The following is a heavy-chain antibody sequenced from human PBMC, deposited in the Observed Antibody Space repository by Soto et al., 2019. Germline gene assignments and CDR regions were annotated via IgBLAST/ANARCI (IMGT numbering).Heavy chain of an antibody. CDR2: IYPGDSVT. J-gene: IGHJ4*02. Sequence: GESLKISCKGSGYSFASHWVAWVRQMPEKGLEWIGTIYPGDSVTKYSPAFRGQVTISADTSVSTAYLQWRSLEATDSAIYYCARYSGSYWHYLDFWGQGTLVTVSS. V-gene: IGHV5-51*01. CDR3: ARYSGSYWHYLDF. CDR1: GYSFASHW. D-gene: IGHD1-26*01.